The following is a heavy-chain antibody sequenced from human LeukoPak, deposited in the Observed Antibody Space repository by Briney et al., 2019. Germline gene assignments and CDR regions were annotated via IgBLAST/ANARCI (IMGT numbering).Heavy chain of an antibody. CDR3: ARDQAAADNDAFDI. Sequence: GGSLRLSCAASGFTFSSYSMNWVRQAPGKGLEWVSYISSSSSTTYYADSVKGRFTISRDNAKNSLYLQMNSLRDEDTAVYYCARDQAAADNDAFDIWGQGTMVTVSS. J-gene: IGHJ3*02. V-gene: IGHV3-48*02. D-gene: IGHD6-25*01. CDR2: ISSSSSTT. CDR1: GFTFSSYS.